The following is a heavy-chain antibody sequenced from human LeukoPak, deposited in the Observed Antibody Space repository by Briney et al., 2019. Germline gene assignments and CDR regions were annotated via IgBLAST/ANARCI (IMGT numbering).Heavy chain of an antibody. CDR1: GFTFSSYS. J-gene: IGHJ4*02. D-gene: IGHD6-13*01. V-gene: IGHV3-48*04. Sequence: PGGSLRLSCAASGFTFSSYSMNWVRQAPGKGLEWVSYISSGSGTIYYADSVKGRFTISRDNAKNSLYLQMNSLRAEDTAVYYCARSYSSSWVDYWGQGTLVTVSS. CDR3: ARSYSSSWVDY. CDR2: ISSGSGTI.